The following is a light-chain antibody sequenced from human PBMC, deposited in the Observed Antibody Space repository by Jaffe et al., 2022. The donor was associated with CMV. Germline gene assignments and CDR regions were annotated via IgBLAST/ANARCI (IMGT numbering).Light chain of an antibody. V-gene: IGKV1D-12*01. CDR3: QQSNSFPPT. Sequence: DIQMTQSPSSVSASVGDRVTITCRASQGISSLLAWYQQKPGKAPKLLISAASNLQSGVPSRFSGSGSGTDFTLTISSLQPEDFATYYCQQSNSFPPTFGPGTEVDIK. J-gene: IGKJ3*01. CDR2: AAS. CDR1: QGISSL.